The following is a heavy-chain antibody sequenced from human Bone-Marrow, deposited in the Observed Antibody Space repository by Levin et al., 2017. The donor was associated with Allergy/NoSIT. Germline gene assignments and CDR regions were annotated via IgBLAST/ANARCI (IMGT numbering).Heavy chain of an antibody. D-gene: IGHD2-2*01. CDR3: AREAGSPSLEYYYMDV. Sequence: ASVKVSCKASGYTFTSYYIHWVRQAPGQGLEWIGIINPGGGRINYAHKLQGRVTMTSDTSTSTVYMELSSLRSEDTAVYYCAREAGSPSLEYYYMDVWGKGTTVTVSS. J-gene: IGHJ6*03. CDR1: GYTFTSYY. CDR2: INPGGGRI. V-gene: IGHV1-46*04.